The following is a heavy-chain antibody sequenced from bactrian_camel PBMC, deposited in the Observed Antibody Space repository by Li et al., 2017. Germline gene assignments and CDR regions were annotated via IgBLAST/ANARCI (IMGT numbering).Heavy chain of an antibody. D-gene: IGHD1*01. CDR2: IYSDGSTT. CDR3: ASDRSGLPYCSGDFFEGTNNY. V-gene: IGHV3-2*01. J-gene: IGHJ4*01. Sequence: LVESGGGLVQPGGSLRLSCAASGFAFGTADMNWVRQVPGKGLEWVATIYSDGSTTYYADSVKGRFTISIDNADAKTTVYLQMNSLQPDDTAMYYCASDRSGLPYCSGDFFEGTNNYWGQGTQVTVS. CDR1: GFAFGTAD.